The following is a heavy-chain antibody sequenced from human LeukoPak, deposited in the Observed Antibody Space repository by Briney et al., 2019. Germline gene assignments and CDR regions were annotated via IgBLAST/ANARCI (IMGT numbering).Heavy chain of an antibody. J-gene: IGHJ4*02. CDR1: GGSFSGYY. D-gene: IGHD4-17*01. V-gene: IGHV4-34*01. Sequence: PWETLSLTCAVYGGSFSGYYWSWIRQPPGKGLEWIGEINHSGSTNYNPSLKSRVTISVDTSNNQFSLKLSSVTAADTAVYYCARRVTVTTLRYFDHWGQGTLVTVSS. CDR3: ARRVTVTTLRYFDH. CDR2: INHSGST.